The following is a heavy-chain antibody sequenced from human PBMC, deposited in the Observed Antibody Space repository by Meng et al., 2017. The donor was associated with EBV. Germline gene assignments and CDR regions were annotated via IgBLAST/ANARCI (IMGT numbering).Heavy chain of an antibody. J-gene: IGHJ4*02. Sequence: VQRVQSGAEVKKPGAPVKVSCNASGYTFTGYYMHWVRQAPGQGLEWMGRINPNSGGTNYAQKFQGRVTMTRDTSISTAYMELSRLRSDDTAVYYCARVGIAVAGTGDYWGQGTLVTVSS. CDR3: ARVGIAVAGTGDY. D-gene: IGHD6-19*01. CDR2: INPNSGGT. V-gene: IGHV1-2*06. CDR1: GYTFTGYY.